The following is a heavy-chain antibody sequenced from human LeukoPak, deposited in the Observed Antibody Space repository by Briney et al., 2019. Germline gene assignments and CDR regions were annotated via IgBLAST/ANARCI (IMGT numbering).Heavy chain of an antibody. CDR1: GFTFSSYG. J-gene: IGHJ4*02. CDR3: AKFLAAAGLDY. D-gene: IGHD6-13*01. Sequence: GGSLRLSRAASGFTFSSYGMHWVRQAPGKGLEWVAVISYDGSNKYYADSVKGRFTISRDNSKNTLYLQMNSLRAEDTAVYYCAKFLAAAGLDYWGQGTLVTVSS. V-gene: IGHV3-30*18. CDR2: ISYDGSNK.